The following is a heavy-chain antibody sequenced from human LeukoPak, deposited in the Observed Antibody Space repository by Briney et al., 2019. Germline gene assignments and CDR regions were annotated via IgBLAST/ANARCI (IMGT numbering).Heavy chain of an antibody. J-gene: IGHJ4*02. D-gene: IGHD2-15*01. CDR1: GFTFNDYT. CDR3: ARERNCYYFDY. CDR2: ITGDCNYI. V-gene: IGHV3-21*01. Sequence: GGSLRLSCAASGFTFNDYTMTWVRQAPGKGLEWVSSITGDCNYIFYADSVKGRFTISRDNAQNSLFLELNSLRGEDTAVYYCARERNCYYFDYWGQGALVTVSS.